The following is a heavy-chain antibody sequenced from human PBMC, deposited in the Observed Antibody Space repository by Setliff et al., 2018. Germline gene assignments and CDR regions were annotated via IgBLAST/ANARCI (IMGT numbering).Heavy chain of an antibody. CDR1: GSSFTGHN. V-gene: IGHV1-18*04. J-gene: IGHJ3*02. CDR2: ISSYNGKT. CDR3: TRDTNIVVVPPHRTAFDI. D-gene: IGHD2-2*01. Sequence: ASVKVSCKVSGSSFTGHNLHWVRQAPGQGLEWMGWISSYNGKTNYAQKLQGRVTMTIDTLTSTAYMELRNLRSDDTAVYYCTRDTNIVVVPPHRTAFDIWGQGTMVTVSS.